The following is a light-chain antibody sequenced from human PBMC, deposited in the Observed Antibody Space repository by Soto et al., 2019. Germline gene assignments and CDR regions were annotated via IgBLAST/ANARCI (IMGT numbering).Light chain of an antibody. CDR2: AAS. Sequence: ALRITQSPSSLSASTGDRVTITCRASQGISSYLAWYQQKPGKAPKLLIYAASTLQSGVPSRFSGSGSGTDFTLTISSLQSEDFAVYYCQQYNNWPPVTLGQGTKVDI. CDR3: QQYNNWPPVT. CDR1: QGISSY. J-gene: IGKJ1*01. V-gene: IGKV1-8*01.